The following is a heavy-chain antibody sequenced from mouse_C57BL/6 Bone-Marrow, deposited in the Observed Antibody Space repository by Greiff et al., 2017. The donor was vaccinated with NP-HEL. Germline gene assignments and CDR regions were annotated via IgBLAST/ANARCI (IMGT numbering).Heavy chain of an antibody. Sequence: EVQLVESGEGLVKPGGSLKLSCAASGFTFSSYAMSWVRQTPEKRLEWVAYISSGGDYIYYADTVKGRFTISRDNARNTLYLQMSSLKSEDTAMYYCTRDNGNYVWYFDVWGTGTTVTVSS. D-gene: IGHD2-1*01. V-gene: IGHV5-9-1*02. J-gene: IGHJ1*03. CDR3: TRDNGNYVWYFDV. CDR2: ISSGGDYI. CDR1: GFTFSSYA.